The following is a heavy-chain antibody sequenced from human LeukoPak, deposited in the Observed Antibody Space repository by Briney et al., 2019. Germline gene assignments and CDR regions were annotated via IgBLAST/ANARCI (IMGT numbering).Heavy chain of an antibody. V-gene: IGHV4-39*01. CDR1: GGSINSSYYY. CDR2: IYYSGST. J-gene: IGHJ6*03. D-gene: IGHD3-10*01. CDR3: ARRGGIIRGVASYYYMDV. Sequence: SETLSLTCTVSGGSINSSYYYWGWIRQPPGKGLEWIGSIYYSGSTYYNPSLKSRVTISVDTSKNQFSLKLSSVTAADTAAYYCARRGGIIRGVASYYYMDVWGKGTTVTISS.